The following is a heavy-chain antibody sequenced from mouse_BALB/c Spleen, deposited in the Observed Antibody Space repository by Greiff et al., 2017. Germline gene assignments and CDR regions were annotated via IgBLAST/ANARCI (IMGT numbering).Heavy chain of an antibody. V-gene: IGHV5-17*02. CDR2: ISSGSSTI. CDR1: GFTFSSFG. CDR3: ARSNDYDYFDY. Sequence: EVMLVESGGGLVQPGGSRKLSCAASGFTFSSFGMHWVRQAPEKGLEWVAYISSGSSTIYYADTVKGRFTISRDNPKNTLFLQMTSLRSEDMAMYYCARSNDYDYFDYWGQGTTLSVSS. D-gene: IGHD2-4*01. J-gene: IGHJ2*01.